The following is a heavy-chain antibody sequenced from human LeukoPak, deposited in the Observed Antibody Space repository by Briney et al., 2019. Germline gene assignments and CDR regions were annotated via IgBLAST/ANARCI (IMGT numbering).Heavy chain of an antibody. CDR3: AREGGYYGSGSRFDP. Sequence: SETLSLTCTVSGGSISSSSYYWGWIRQPPGKGLEWIGSIYYSGSTYYNPSLKSRVTISVDTSKNQFSLKLSSVTAADTAVYYCAREGGYYGSGSRFDPWGQGTLVTVSS. CDR1: GGSISSSSYY. V-gene: IGHV4-39*07. D-gene: IGHD3-10*01. J-gene: IGHJ5*02. CDR2: IYYSGST.